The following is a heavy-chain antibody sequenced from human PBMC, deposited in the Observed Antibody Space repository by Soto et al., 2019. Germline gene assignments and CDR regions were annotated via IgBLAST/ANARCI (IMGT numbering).Heavy chain of an antibody. CDR3: AGDGDGYKT. V-gene: IGHV4-61*01. Sequence: QVQLQESGPGLVKPSETLSLTCSVSGGSVTSGSYYWSWIRQPPVKGLEWIGYIYSSGGTNYNPSLKIRGTISVDTSKNQCSLKLNSVTAADTAVYYCAGDGDGYKTWGQGTLVTVSS. CDR2: IYSSGGT. D-gene: IGHD5-12*01. J-gene: IGHJ4*02. CDR1: GGSVTSGSYY.